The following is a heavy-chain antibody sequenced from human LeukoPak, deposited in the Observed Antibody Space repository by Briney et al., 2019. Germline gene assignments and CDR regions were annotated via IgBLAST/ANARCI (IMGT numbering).Heavy chain of an antibody. D-gene: IGHD2-8*01. CDR3: ARAFLTYCTNGVCYSGWFDP. Sequence: GASVKVSCKASGYTFTGYYMHWVRQAPGQGLEWMGGIIPIFGTANYAQKFQGRVTMTRDTSISTAYMELSRLRSDDTAVYYCARAFLTYCTNGVCYSGWFDPWGQGTLVTVSS. CDR2: IIPIFGTA. J-gene: IGHJ5*02. V-gene: IGHV1-2*02. CDR1: GYTFTGYY.